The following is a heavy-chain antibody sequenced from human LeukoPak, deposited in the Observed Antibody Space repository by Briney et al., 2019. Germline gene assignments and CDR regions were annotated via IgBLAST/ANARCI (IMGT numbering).Heavy chain of an antibody. D-gene: IGHD3-9*01. Sequence: GGSLRLSCAASGFTVSSNYVSWVRQAPGKGLEWVSVIYSGGSTYYADSVKGRFTISRDNSKNTLYLQMNSLRAEDTAVYYCARGIRYFDWLPHSWGQGTLVTVSS. V-gene: IGHV3-53*01. CDR1: GFTVSSNY. CDR3: ARGIRYFDWLPHS. J-gene: IGHJ4*02. CDR2: IYSGGST.